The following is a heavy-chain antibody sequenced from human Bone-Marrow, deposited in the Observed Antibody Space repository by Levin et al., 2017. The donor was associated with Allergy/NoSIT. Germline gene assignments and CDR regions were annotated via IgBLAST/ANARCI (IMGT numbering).Heavy chain of an antibody. J-gene: IGHJ5*02. CDR1: GFTFSNYA. D-gene: IGHD1-1*01. CDR3: VRAITGSTLDQ. V-gene: IGHV3-30-3*01. CDR2: ISFDETYK. Sequence: PGGSLRLSCAASGFTFSNYAMHWVRQAPGKGLEWVALISFDETYKYYADSVRGRFTISRDNSRNTLYLQLNSLRPDDTAVYHCVRAITGSTLDQWGQGTLVTVSS.